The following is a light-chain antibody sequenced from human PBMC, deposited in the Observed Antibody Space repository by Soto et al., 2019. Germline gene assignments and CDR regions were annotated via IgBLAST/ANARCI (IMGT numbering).Light chain of an antibody. CDR1: QSISSY. J-gene: IGKJ5*01. CDR2: AAS. CDR3: QQSYSTPSIT. V-gene: IGKV1-39*01. Sequence: DIQMTQSPSSLSASVGDRVTITCRASQSISSYLNWYQQKPGKDPKLLIYAASSLQSGVPSRFSGSGYGTDFTLAINSLQPEDFATFYCQQSYSTPSITVGQGTRLEIK.